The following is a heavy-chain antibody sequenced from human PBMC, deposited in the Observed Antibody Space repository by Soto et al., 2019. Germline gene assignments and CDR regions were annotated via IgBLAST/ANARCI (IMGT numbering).Heavy chain of an antibody. Sequence: EVQLLESGGGLVQPGGSLRLSCAASGFTFSSYAMRWVRQAPVKGLGWVSAIRGSGGSTYYADSVKGRFTISRDNSKNTLYLQMNRLRAEDTAVYYCARRGSGSYYDYWGQGTLVTVSS. CDR3: ARRGSGSYYDY. CDR2: IRGSGGST. D-gene: IGHD1-26*01. J-gene: IGHJ4*02. V-gene: IGHV3-23*01. CDR1: GFTFSSYA.